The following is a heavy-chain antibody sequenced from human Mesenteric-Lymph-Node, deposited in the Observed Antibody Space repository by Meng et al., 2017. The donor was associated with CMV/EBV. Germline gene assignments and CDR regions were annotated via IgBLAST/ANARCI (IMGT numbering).Heavy chain of an antibody. Sequence: SVFTFSSYAMHWVRQAPGKGLEWVAVISYDGSNKYYADSVKGQFTISRDNSKNTLYLQMNSLRAEDTAVYYCARDPSMGGSYYSDYWGQGTLVTVSS. CDR3: ARDPSMGGSYYSDY. J-gene: IGHJ4*02. V-gene: IGHV3-30-3*01. D-gene: IGHD1-26*01. CDR2: ISYDGSNK. CDR1: VFTFSSYA.